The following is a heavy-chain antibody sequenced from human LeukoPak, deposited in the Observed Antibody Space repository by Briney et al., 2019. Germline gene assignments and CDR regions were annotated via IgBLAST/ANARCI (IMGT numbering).Heavy chain of an antibody. J-gene: IGHJ4*02. CDR1: GVSTSSYY. V-gene: IGHV4-59*01. CDR2: INYSGST. CDR3: ARGGYYYGY. D-gene: IGHD3-22*01. Sequence: SETLSLTCTVSGVSTSSYYWSWIRQPPGKGLEWIGYINYSGSTNYNPSLKSRVTISADTSKNQFSLKLSSVTAADTAVYYCARGGYYYGYWGQGTLVTVSS.